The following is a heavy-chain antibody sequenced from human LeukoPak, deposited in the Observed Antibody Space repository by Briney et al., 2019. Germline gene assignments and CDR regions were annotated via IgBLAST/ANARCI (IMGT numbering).Heavy chain of an antibody. CDR3: ARGLAVPAASIDP. J-gene: IGHJ5*02. CDR1: GYTFTSYD. Sequence: ASVKVPCKASGYTFTSYDINWVRQATGQGLEWMGWMNPNSGNTGYAQKFQGRVTITRNTSISTAYMELSSLRSEDTAVYYCARGLAVPAASIDPWGQGTLVTVSS. CDR2: MNPNSGNT. D-gene: IGHD2-2*01. V-gene: IGHV1-8*03.